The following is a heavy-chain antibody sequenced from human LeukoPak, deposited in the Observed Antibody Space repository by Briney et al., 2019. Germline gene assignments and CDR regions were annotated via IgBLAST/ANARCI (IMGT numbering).Heavy chain of an antibody. CDR2: ISASGHAT. CDR1: GFTFSSYA. J-gene: IGHJ4*02. CDR3: AKWPEGATPKFHH. Sequence: GGSLRLSCAASGFTFSSYAMSWVRQAPGKGLEAPGKGLEWVSTISASGHATYCPDSVRGRFTISRDNSKSTLHLQMDSLRAGDSALYYCAKWPEGATPKFHHWGQGTLVTVSS. D-gene: IGHD1-26*01. V-gene: IGHV3-23*01.